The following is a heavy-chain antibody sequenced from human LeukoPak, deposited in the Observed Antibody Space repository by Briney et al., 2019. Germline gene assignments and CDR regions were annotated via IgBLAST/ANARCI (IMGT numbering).Heavy chain of an antibody. V-gene: IGHV4-34*01. CDR1: GGSFSGYY. CDR3: ARVRVGVPLSGWYFGVRYFDY. D-gene: IGHD6-19*01. CDR2: INHSGST. J-gene: IGHJ4*02. Sequence: PSETLSLTCAVYGGSFSGYYWSWIRQPPGKGLEWIGEINHSGSTNYNPSLKSRVTISVDTSKNQFSLKLSSVTAADTAVYYCARVRVGVPLSGWYFGVRYFDYWGQGTLVTVSS.